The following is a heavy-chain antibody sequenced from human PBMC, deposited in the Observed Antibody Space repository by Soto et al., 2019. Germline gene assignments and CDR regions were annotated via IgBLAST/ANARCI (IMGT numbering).Heavy chain of an antibody. J-gene: IGHJ6*02. CDR1: GYSFSKFG. Sequence: VVLVQSGAEVKSLGATVKVSCQAPGYSFSKFGIGWVRQAPGRGFEWVGWINNYNGHTNFAPKFKGRVTLTRDSYATTAYMELSSLTPDDSAIYFCARAEGMAPYYSYAMDVWGQGTAVTVSS. V-gene: IGHV1-18*04. CDR2: INNYNGHT. CDR3: ARAEGMAPYYSYAMDV.